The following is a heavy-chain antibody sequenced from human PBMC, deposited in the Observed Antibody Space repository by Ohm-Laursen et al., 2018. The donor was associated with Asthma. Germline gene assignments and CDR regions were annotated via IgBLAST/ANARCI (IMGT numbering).Heavy chain of an antibody. V-gene: IGHV3-21*01. D-gene: IGHD2-21*02. CDR3: ARDGQPLLYYFDY. CDR1: GYTFSRYS. Sequence: SLRLSCAASGYTFSRYSIHWVRQVPGKGLEWVASISTASTFIYYADSVRGRFTTSRDSAKNSVYLQMNSLRAEDTAVYYCARDGQPLLYYFDYWGQGTLVTVSS. CDR2: ISTASTFI. J-gene: IGHJ4*02.